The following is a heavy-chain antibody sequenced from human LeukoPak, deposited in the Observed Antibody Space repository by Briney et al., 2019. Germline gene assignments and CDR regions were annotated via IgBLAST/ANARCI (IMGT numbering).Heavy chain of an antibody. J-gene: IGHJ4*02. CDR2: ISSSSSYI. V-gene: IGHV3-21*01. CDR1: GFTFSSYS. CDR3: ARDRNTGDGYNN. D-gene: IGHD5-24*01. Sequence: GGSLRLSCAASGFTFSSYSMNWVRQAPGKGLEWVSSISSSSSYIYYADSVKGRFTISRDNAKNSLYLQKKSLRAEDTAVYYCARDRNTGDGYNNWGQGTLVTVSS.